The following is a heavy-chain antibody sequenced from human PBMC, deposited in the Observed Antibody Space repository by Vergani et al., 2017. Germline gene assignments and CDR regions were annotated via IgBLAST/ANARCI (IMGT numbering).Heavy chain of an antibody. CDR3: AKANPLKSGFDYLYYYHPMDV. Sequence: EVQLLESGGDLVQPGGSLRLPCAASGFTFNHYAMNWVRQAPGKGLEWVSGISGSGGRTYYAVSVKGRFTISRDSSKNTLYLQMNSLSAGDTAIYYCAKANPLKSGFDYLYYYHPMDVWGQGTTVTVSS. D-gene: IGHD5-12*01. CDR2: ISGSGGRT. J-gene: IGHJ6*02. CDR1: GFTFNHYA. V-gene: IGHV3-23*01.